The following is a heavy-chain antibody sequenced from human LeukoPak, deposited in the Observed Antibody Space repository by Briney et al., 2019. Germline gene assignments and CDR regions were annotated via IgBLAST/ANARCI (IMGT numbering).Heavy chain of an antibody. V-gene: IGHV4-31*03. CDR2: IYYSGST. Sequence: PSETLSLTCTVSGGFISSGGYYWSWIRQHPGKGLEWIGYIYYSGSTYYNPSLKSRVAISVDTSKNQFSLKLSSVTAADTAVYYCARDGGRGLGVTVDVWGQGTTVTVSS. J-gene: IGHJ6*02. CDR1: GGFISSGGYY. CDR3: ARDGGRGLGVTVDV. D-gene: IGHD1-14*01.